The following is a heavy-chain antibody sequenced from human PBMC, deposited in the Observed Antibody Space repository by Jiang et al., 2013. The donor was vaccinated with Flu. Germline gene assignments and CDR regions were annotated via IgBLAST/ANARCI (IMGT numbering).Heavy chain of an antibody. CDR2: ISYDGDYK. Sequence: VQLLESGGGVVQPGRSLRVSCAASGFIFNNYVMYWVRQAPGKGLEWVAVISYDGDYKYYADSVEGRFTISRDNSRNTLYLQMNSLRVDDSAVYYCVREAGSYDERRLDYWGQGTLVTVSS. J-gene: IGHJ4*02. CDR1: GFIFNNYV. CDR3: VREAGSYDERRLDY. V-gene: IGHV3-30-3*01. D-gene: IGHD3-3*01.